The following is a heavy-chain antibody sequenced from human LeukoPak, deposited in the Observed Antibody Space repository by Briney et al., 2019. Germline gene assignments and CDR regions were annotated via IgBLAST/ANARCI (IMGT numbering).Heavy chain of an antibody. D-gene: IGHD3-22*01. CDR1: GFTFSSYG. Sequence: GGSLRLSCAASGFTFSSYGMHWVRQAPGKGLEWVTFIRYDGSNKYYADSVKGRFTISRDNSKNTLNLHMNSLRAEDTAVYYCTKDPTHYRVWDYYETIGLSYWGQGTLVTVSS. CDR3: TKDPTHYRVWDYYETIGLSY. V-gene: IGHV3-30*02. J-gene: IGHJ4*02. CDR2: IRYDGSNK.